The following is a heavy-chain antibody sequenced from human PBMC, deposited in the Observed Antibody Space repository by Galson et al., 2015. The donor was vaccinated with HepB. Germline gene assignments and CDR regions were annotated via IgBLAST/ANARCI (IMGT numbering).Heavy chain of an antibody. CDR1: GYTLTELS. Sequence: SVKVSCKVSGYTLTELSMHWVRQAPGKGLEWMGGFDPEDGETIYAQKFQGRVTMTEDTSTDTAYMELSSLRSEDTAVYYCATDRSYYDFWSGSAQYWGQGTLVTVSS. V-gene: IGHV1-24*01. CDR2: FDPEDGET. D-gene: IGHD3-3*01. J-gene: IGHJ4*02. CDR3: ATDRSYYDFWSGSAQY.